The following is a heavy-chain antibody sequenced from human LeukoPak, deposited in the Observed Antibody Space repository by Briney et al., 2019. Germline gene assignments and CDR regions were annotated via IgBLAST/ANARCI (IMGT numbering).Heavy chain of an antibody. Sequence: GGSLRLSCAASGFTVSSNYMSWVRQAPGKGLEWVSSISSRSSYIYYADSVKGRLTISRDNAKNALYLQMNSLRAEDTAVYYCARGSGYDLGVDYWGQGTLVTVSS. V-gene: IGHV3-21*01. D-gene: IGHD5-12*01. J-gene: IGHJ4*02. CDR2: ISSRSSYI. CDR1: GFTVSSNY. CDR3: ARGSGYDLGVDY.